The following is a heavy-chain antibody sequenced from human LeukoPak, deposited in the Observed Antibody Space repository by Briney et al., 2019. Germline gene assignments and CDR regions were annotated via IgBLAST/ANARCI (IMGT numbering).Heavy chain of an antibody. D-gene: IGHD3-9*01. Sequence: GGSLRLSCAASGFTFSSYGMHWVRQAPGKGLEWVSYISSSSSTIYYADSVKGRFTISRDNAKNSLYLQMNSLRAEDTAVYYCATNYDILTGYYNVFSRGHAFDIWGQGTMVTVSS. J-gene: IGHJ3*02. V-gene: IGHV3-48*01. CDR3: ATNYDILTGYYNVFSRGHAFDI. CDR1: GFTFSSYG. CDR2: ISSSSSTI.